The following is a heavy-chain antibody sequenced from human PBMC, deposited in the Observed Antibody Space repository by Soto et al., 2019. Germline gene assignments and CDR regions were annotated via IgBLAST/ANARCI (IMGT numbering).Heavy chain of an antibody. J-gene: IGHJ5*02. CDR2: IIPIFGTA. CDR3: ARDLGRVYYGSGIGSRFDP. V-gene: IGHV1-69*01. D-gene: IGHD3-10*01. Sequence: QVQLVQSGAEVKKPGSSVKVSCKASGGTFSSYGISWVRQAPGQGLEWMGGIIPIFGTANYAQKFQGRVTITADESTSTAYMELSSLRSEDTAVYYCARDLGRVYYGSGIGSRFDPWGQGTLVTVSS. CDR1: GGTFSSYG.